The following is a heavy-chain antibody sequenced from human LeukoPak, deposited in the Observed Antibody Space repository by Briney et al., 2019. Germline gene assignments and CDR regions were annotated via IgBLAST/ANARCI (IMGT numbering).Heavy chain of an antibody. Sequence: ASVKVSCKASGGTFSSYAISWVRQAPGQGLEWMGWISAYNGNTNYAQKLQGRVTMTTDTSTSTAYMELRSLRSDDTAVYYCATSDWNYRFWGQGTLVTVSS. J-gene: IGHJ4*02. CDR3: ATSDWNYRF. D-gene: IGHD1-7*01. CDR2: ISAYNGNT. V-gene: IGHV1-18*01. CDR1: GGTFSSYA.